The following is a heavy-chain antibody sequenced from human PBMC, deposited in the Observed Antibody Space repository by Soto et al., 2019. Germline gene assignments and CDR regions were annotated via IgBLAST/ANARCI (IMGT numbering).Heavy chain of an antibody. Sequence: QVQLQESGPGLVKPSQTLSLTCTVSGGSIIGSGYYWSWIRQQPGKGLEWIGHIYHSGSTYYNPSLRSRLGISVDTSKNQFSVKLSSVSAADTAVYYCARDDYSGSGSNAYEIWGQGTMVIVSS. CDR1: GGSIIGSGYY. D-gene: IGHD3-10*01. J-gene: IGHJ3*02. CDR2: IYHSGST. V-gene: IGHV4-31*03. CDR3: ARDDYSGSGSNAYEI.